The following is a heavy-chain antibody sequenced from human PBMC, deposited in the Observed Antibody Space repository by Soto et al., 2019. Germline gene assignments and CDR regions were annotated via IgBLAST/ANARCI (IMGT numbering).Heavy chain of an antibody. CDR1: GFTLSDYD. J-gene: IGHJ3*01. CDR2: LRGDGGAT. D-gene: IGHD2-21*01. CDR3: PKDRRGGEYPAFEP. V-gene: IGHV3-23*01. Sequence: DVHLLQSGGGLVQLGGSLGLSCVASGFTLSDYDMGWVYQAPGKGLEWVALLRGDGGATYYARSLEGRLTISRDTSENTLYLQMNSRSVEDTDLYYCPKDRRGGEYPAFEPRGQGTLVSVS.